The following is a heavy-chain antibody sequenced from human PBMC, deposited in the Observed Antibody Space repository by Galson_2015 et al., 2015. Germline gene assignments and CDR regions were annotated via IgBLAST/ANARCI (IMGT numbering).Heavy chain of an antibody. Sequence: SGAEVKKPGESLKISCKGSGYRFTGYWIGWVRQMPGKGLEWMGIIYPGDSDTRYSPSFQGQVTISADESISTAYLQWSSLKASDTAMYYCAVMTTVTIGGGWFDPWGQGTLVTVSS. V-gene: IGHV5-51*01. D-gene: IGHD4-11*01. CDR3: AVMTTVTIGGGWFDP. CDR1: GYRFTGYW. J-gene: IGHJ5*02. CDR2: IYPGDSDT.